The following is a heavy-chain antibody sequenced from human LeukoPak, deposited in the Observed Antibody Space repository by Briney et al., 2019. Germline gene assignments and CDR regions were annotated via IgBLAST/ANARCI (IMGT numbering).Heavy chain of an antibody. CDR2: ISGRGADT. J-gene: IGHJ5*02. Sequence: GGSLRLSCSASGFSFNTYWMTWVRQAPGKGPEWVSGISGRGADTDYADSVKGRFTISRDNSQNTLYLQMNSLRVEDTAIYYCAKRPGRDKSWGQGTLVTVSS. CDR3: AKRPGRDKS. CDR1: GFSFNTYW. D-gene: IGHD3-10*01. V-gene: IGHV3-23*01.